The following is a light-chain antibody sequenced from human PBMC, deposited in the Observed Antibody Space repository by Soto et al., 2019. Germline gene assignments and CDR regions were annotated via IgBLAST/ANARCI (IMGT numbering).Light chain of an antibody. CDR1: SGHSSYA. Sequence: QLVLTQSPSASASLGASVKLTCTLNSGHSSYAIAWHQQQPEKGPRYLMNVNSDGSHSKGDGIPDRFSGSSSGAERYLTISSLQSEDEADYYCQTWGTGIVVFGGGTKLTVL. J-gene: IGLJ2*01. CDR3: QTWGTGIVV. CDR2: VNSDGSH. V-gene: IGLV4-69*01.